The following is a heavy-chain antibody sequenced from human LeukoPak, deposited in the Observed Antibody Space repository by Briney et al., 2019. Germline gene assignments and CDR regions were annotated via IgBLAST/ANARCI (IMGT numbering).Heavy chain of an antibody. V-gene: IGHV1-18*01. CDR1: SYTFTIYG. D-gene: IGHD6-19*01. Sequence: ASVKVSCKASSYTFTIYGISWVRQAPGQGLGWMGWISAYNGNTNYAQKLQGRVTMTTDTSTSTAYMELRSLRSDDTAVYYCARDYHRGTWLVPYYGMDVWGQGTTVTVSS. CDR2: ISAYNGNT. CDR3: ARDYHRGTWLVPYYGMDV. J-gene: IGHJ6*02.